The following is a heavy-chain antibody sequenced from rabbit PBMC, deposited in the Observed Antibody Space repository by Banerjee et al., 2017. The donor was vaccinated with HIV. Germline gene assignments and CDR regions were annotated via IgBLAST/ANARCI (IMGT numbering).Heavy chain of an antibody. J-gene: IGHJ4*01. Sequence: QSLEESGGDLVKPGASLTLTCTASGMDFSIAHWIYWVRQAPGKGLEWIGTIYAGSTGTTYYANWAKGRFTISKTSSTTVTLQMTSLTAADTATYFCGRDLAGVIGWNFGLWGQGTLVTVS. CDR1: GMDFSIAHW. CDR3: GRDLAGVIGWNFGL. V-gene: IGHV1S40*01. D-gene: IGHD4-1*01. CDR2: IYAGSTGTT.